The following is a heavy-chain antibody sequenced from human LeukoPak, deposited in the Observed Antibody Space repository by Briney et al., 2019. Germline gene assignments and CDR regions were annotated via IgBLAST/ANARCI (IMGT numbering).Heavy chain of an antibody. V-gene: IGHV3-11*01. CDR1: GFTFSDYY. CDR3: AREVDRSFDWLPPDAFDI. J-gene: IGHJ3*02. Sequence: GGSLRLTCIASGFTFSDYYLTWIRQAPGKGLEWVSSISSSLTTIYYADSVKGRFTVSRDNAKNSVSLQMTGLRVEDTALYYCAREVDRSFDWLPPDAFDIWGQGTMVTVSS. D-gene: IGHD3-9*01. CDR2: ISSSLTTI.